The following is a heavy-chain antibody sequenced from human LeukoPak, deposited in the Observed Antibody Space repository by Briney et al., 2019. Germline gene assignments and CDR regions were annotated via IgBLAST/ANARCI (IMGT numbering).Heavy chain of an antibody. V-gene: IGHV3-23*01. CDR2: ISGSGSDT. J-gene: IGHJ4*02. D-gene: IGHD3-10*01. CDR1: GFTFVSYA. CDR3: AKDLGGEGGSGFPGY. Sequence: PGGSLRLSCAASGFTFVSYAMSWVRQVPGKGLEWVSAISGSGSDTYYADSVKGRFTISRDNSKSTLYLQMNSLRDEDTAIYYCAKDLGGEGGSGFPGYWGRGTLVTVSS.